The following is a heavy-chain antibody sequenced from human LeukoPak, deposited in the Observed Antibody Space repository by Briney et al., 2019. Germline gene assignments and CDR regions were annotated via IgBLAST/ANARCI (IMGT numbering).Heavy chain of an antibody. D-gene: IGHD6-19*01. CDR2: ISGSGGNT. V-gene: IGHV3-23*01. J-gene: IGHJ4*02. CDR1: GFTFSSYA. CDR3: ARSSGWWSLDY. Sequence: PGGSLRLSCAASGFTFSSYAMSWVRQAPGKGLEWGSAISGSGGNTDYADSVKGRFTISRDNAKNTLYLQMNSLRAEDTAVYYCARSSGWWSLDYWGQGTLVTVSS.